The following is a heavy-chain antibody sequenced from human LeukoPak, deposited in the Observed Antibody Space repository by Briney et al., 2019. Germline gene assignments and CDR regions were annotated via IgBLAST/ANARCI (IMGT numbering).Heavy chain of an antibody. J-gene: IGHJ5*02. Sequence: PGGSLRLSCATSGFTFSNAWMSWVRQAPGKGLEWVGRIKSKTDGWTTDYAAPVKGRFTISRDDSKNTVYLQMNSLKTEDTAVYYCTTGVLGLKQLVRPWGQGTLVTVSS. CDR1: GFTFSNAW. CDR3: TTGVLGLKQLVRP. V-gene: IGHV3-15*01. D-gene: IGHD6-6*01. CDR2: IKSKTDGWTT.